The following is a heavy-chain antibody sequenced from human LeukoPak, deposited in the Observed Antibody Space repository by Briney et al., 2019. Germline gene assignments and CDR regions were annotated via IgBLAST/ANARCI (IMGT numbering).Heavy chain of an antibody. V-gene: IGHV3-20*04. D-gene: IGHD6-19*01. J-gene: IGHJ4*02. Sequence: GGSLRLSCAASGFTFDDYGMSWVRQAPGKGLEWVSGINWNGGSTGYADSVKGRFTISRDNAKNSLYLQMNSLRAEDTALYYCARWEDIAVAGSFDYWGQGTPVTVSS. CDR2: INWNGGST. CDR1: GFTFDDYG. CDR3: ARWEDIAVAGSFDY.